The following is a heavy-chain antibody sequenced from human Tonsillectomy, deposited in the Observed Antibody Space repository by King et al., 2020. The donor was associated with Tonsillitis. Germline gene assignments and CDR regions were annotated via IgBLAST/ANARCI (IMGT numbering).Heavy chain of an antibody. Sequence: VQLVESGGGLVQPGGSLKLSCAASGFTFSGSAMHWVRQASGKGLEWVGRIRSKTNSYATAYAASVKGRFTISRDDSKNTAYPQMNSLRTEDTAVYYCTRPEADYWGQGTLVTVSS. CDR2: IRSKTNSYAT. CDR1: GFTFSGSA. V-gene: IGHV3-73*01. CDR3: TRPEADY. J-gene: IGHJ4*02.